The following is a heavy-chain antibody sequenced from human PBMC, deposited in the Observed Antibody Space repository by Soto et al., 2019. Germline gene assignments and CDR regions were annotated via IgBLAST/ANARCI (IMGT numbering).Heavy chain of an antibody. J-gene: IGHJ6*02. CDR1: GGTFSSYA. Sequence: GASVKVSCKASGGTFSSYAISWVRQAPGQGLEWMGGIIPIFGTANYAQKFQGRVTITADESTSTAYMELSSLRSEDTAVYYCARGFEMATIYSSYGIEVWGQGTTVTVYS. V-gene: IGHV1-69*13. D-gene: IGHD5-12*01. CDR2: IIPIFGTA. CDR3: ARGFEMATIYSSYGIEV.